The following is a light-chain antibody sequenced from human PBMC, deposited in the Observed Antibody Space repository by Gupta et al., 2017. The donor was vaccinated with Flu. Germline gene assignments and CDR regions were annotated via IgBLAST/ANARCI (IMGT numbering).Light chain of an antibody. CDR2: GAS. CDR1: QTVSTNY. J-gene: IGKJ1*01. CDR3: QQYGTAPRT. Sequence: EIVLTQSPGTLSLSPGERATLSCRASQTVSTNYLAWYQQRPGQPPRLLIYGASSRATGIPDRFSGSGSGADFTLIINKLEAEDSAVYYCQQYGTAPRTFGHGTKVDIK. V-gene: IGKV3-20*01.